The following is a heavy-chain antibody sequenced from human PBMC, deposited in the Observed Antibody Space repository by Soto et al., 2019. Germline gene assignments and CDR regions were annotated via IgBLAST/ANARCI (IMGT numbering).Heavy chain of an antibody. Sequence: PGGSLRLSCAASGFTFSSYGMHWVRQAPGKGLEWVAVISYDGSNKYYADSVKGRFTISRDNSKNTLYLQMNSLRAEDTAVYYCAKDSLAGSQWLLPLDYWGQGTLVTVSS. CDR2: ISYDGSNK. CDR3: AKDSLAGSQWLLPLDY. J-gene: IGHJ4*02. CDR1: GFTFSSYG. V-gene: IGHV3-30*18. D-gene: IGHD3-22*01.